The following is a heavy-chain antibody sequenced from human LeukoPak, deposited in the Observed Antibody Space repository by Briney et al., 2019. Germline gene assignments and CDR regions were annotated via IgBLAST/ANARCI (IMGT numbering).Heavy chain of an antibody. CDR1: NYTFTSYG. CDR2: INAYNGDT. J-gene: IGHJ4*02. D-gene: IGHD3-10*01. Sequence: ASVKVSCKASNYTFTSYGISWVRQAPGQGLEWMAWINAYNGDTNYAQKLQGRVALTTETSTSTAYMELRSLRSDDTAVYYCARDGSGVWFDYWGQGTLVTVSS. V-gene: IGHV1-18*01. CDR3: ARDGSGVWFDY.